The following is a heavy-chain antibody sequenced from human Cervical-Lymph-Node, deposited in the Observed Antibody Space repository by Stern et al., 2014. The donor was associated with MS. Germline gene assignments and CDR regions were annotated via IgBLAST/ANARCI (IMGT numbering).Heavy chain of an antibody. Sequence: QLQLQESGPGLVKPSQTLSLTCTVSGGSISSGSYYWSWIRQSAGKGLEWIGRTYTSGSTNYNPSLESRVSISVDTSKNQFSLKLPSVPAADTAVYYCASHREYYEILTGSEHYSDYWGRGTLVTVSS. CDR2: TYTSGST. D-gene: IGHD3-9*01. J-gene: IGHJ4*02. CDR3: ASHREYYEILTGSEHYSDY. V-gene: IGHV4-61*02. CDR1: GGSISSGSYY.